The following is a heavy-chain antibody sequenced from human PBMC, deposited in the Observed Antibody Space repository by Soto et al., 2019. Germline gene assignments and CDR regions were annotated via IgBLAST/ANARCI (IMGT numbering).Heavy chain of an antibody. CDR3: AGGRIVVAGSSAYYGMDV. D-gene: IGHD6-19*01. CDR1: GGNPSNSA. V-gene: IGHV1-69*01. CDR2: IIPVFGIV. Sequence: QVHLLLQSGAEVKKPGASVKVSCKASGGNPSNSAISWVRQSPGQGLEWMGGIIPVFGIVSYAQNFQGRVTITADESTSIAYMELSSLRSEDTAVYFCAGGRIVVAGSSAYYGMDVWGQGTTVNVYS. J-gene: IGHJ6*02.